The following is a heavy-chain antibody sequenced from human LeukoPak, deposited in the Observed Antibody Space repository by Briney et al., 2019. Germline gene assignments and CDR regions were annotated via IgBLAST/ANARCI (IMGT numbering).Heavy chain of an antibody. CDR1: GFTFSSYG. CDR3: AKDTSYGGWGNAFDI. Sequence: GGSLRLSCAASGFTFSSYGMHWVRQAPGKGLEWVAFIRYDGSNKYYADSVKGRFTISRDNSKNTVYLQMIGLRPEDAAVYYCAKDTSYGGWGNAFDIWGQGTMVTVSS. CDR2: IRYDGSNK. J-gene: IGHJ3*02. V-gene: IGHV3-30*02. D-gene: IGHD3-16*01.